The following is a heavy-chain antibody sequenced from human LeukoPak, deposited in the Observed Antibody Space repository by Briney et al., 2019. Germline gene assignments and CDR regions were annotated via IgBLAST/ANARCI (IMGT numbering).Heavy chain of an antibody. CDR1: GGSISTYY. Sequence: SETLSLTCTVSGGSISTYYWTWIRQPPGKGLEWLGYVYYRGFTNYNPSLKSRVTISVDTPKNQFSLKLSSVTTADTAVYYCARVNYDFWSAYDPTRAPFDPWGQGTLVTVSS. V-gene: IGHV4-59*01. D-gene: IGHD3-3*01. J-gene: IGHJ5*02. CDR2: VYYRGFT. CDR3: ARVNYDFWSAYDPTRAPFDP.